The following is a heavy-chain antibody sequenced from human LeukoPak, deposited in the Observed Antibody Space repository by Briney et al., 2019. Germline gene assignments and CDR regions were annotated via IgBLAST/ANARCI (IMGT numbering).Heavy chain of an antibody. Sequence: GGSLRLSCAASGFTFSRYSMNWVRQAPGKGLEWVSSISSSSSYIYYADSVKGRFTISRDNAQNSLYLQMNSLRAEDTAVYYCARDAVVAALSGSWFDPWGQGTLVTVSS. D-gene: IGHD2-15*01. CDR1: GFTFSRYS. V-gene: IGHV3-21*01. J-gene: IGHJ5*02. CDR3: ARDAVVAALSGSWFDP. CDR2: ISSSSSYI.